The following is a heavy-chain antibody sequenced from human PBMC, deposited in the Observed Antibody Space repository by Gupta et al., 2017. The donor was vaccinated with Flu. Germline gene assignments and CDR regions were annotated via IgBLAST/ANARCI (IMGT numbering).Heavy chain of an antibody. CDR3: AKDEEWELLASYYFDY. J-gene: IGHJ4*02. CDR1: GFTFSSYG. V-gene: IGHV3-30*18. CDR2: ISYDGSNK. Sequence: QVQLVESGGGVVQPGRSLRLSCAASGFTFSSYGMHWVRQAPGKGLEWVAVISYDGSNKYYADSVKGRFTISRDNSKNTLYLQMNSLRAEDTAVYYCAKDEEWELLASYYFDYWGQGTLVTVSS. D-gene: IGHD1-26*01.